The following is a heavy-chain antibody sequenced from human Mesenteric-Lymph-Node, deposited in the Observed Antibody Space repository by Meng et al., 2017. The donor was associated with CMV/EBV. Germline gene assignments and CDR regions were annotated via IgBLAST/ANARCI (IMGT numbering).Heavy chain of an antibody. CDR3: ARRKVATRNWYFDL. CDR1: GGAFSGYY. D-gene: IGHD5-12*01. J-gene: IGHJ2*01. CDR2: INHSGST. Sequence: CAVYGGAFSGYYWSWIRQPPGKGLEWIGEINHSGSTNYNPSLKSRVTISVDTSKNQFSLKLSSVTAADTAVYYCARRKVATRNWYFDLWGRGTLVTVSS. V-gene: IGHV4-34*01.